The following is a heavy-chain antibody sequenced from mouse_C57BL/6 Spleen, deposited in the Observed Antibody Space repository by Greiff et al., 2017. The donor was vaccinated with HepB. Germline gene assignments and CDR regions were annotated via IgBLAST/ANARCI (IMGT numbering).Heavy chain of an antibody. D-gene: IGHD1-1*01. J-gene: IGHJ1*03. Sequence: QVQLQQPGAELVKPGASVKLSCKASGYTFTSYWMQWVKQRPGQGLEWIGEIDPSDSYTNYNQKFKGKATLTVDTSSSTAYMQLSSLTSEDSAVYYCARYYYGSSYLYWYFDVWGTGTTVTVSS. CDR2: IDPSDSYT. V-gene: IGHV1-50*01. CDR3: ARYYYGSSYLYWYFDV. CDR1: GYTFTSYW.